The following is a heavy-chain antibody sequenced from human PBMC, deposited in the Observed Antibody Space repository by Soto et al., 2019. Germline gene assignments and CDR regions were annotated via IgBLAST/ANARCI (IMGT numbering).Heavy chain of an antibody. CDR3: ARGPRLYSGFVAFDY. D-gene: IGHD5-12*01. CDR1: GYTFTSYX. CDR2: MNPDSGNT. J-gene: IGHJ4*02. Sequence: QVXXVXSGAEVKKPGASVKVSCKASGYTFTSYXINWVRQATGXGLEWMGWMNPDSGNTGYAQKFQGRVTMTRNTSISTAYMELSSLRSEDTAVYYCARGPRLYSGFVAFDYWGQGTLVTVSS. V-gene: IGHV1-8*01.